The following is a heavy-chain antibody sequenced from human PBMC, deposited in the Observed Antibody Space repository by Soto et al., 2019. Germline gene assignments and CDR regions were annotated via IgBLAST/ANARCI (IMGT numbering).Heavy chain of an antibody. V-gene: IGHV4-34*01. CDR3: ARVSTSGSYLLYFDY. CDR2: INHSGST. Sequence: SETLSLTCAVYGGSFSGYYWSWIRQPPGKGLEWIGEINHSGSTNYNPSLKSRVTISVDTSKNQFSLKLSSVTAADTAVYYCARVSTSGSYLLYFDYWGQGTLVTVSS. CDR1: GGSFSGYY. D-gene: IGHD1-26*01. J-gene: IGHJ4*02.